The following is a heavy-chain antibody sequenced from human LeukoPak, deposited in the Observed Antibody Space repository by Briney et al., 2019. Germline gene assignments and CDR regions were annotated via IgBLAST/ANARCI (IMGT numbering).Heavy chain of an antibody. CDR2: IYYSGST. CDR3: ARGAEWLLLLGAFDI. Sequence: PSETLSLTCTVSGGSISSYYWSWIRQPPGKGLEWIGYIYYSGSTNYNPSLKSRVTISVDTSKNQFSLKLSSVTAADTAVYYCARGAEWLLLLGAFDIWGQGTMVTVSS. V-gene: IGHV4-59*01. J-gene: IGHJ3*02. CDR1: GGSISSYY. D-gene: IGHD3-22*01.